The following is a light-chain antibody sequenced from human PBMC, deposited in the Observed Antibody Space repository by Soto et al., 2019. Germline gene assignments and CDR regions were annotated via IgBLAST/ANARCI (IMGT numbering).Light chain of an antibody. CDR3: PQSYSTPRT. J-gene: IGKJ2*01. V-gene: IGKV1-39*01. CDR1: QSISSY. Sequence: DIPMTQSPSSLSASVGDRVTITCRASQSISSYLNSYQQNPGKAPKLLIYAASSLQSGVPSRFSGSGSGTDFTLTISSLQPEDFATYYCPQSYSTPRTFGQGTKLEIK. CDR2: AAS.